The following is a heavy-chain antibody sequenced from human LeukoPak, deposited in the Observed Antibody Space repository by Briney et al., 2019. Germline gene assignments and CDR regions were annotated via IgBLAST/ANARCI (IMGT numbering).Heavy chain of an antibody. Sequence: PGGSLRLSCAVSGFSVTNNYMSWVRQAPGKGLEWVSVFYVGGATYYADSVKGRFTISRDNSENTLYLQMKSLRAEGTAVYYCARGDGYNFLDYWGQGTLVTVSS. CDR3: ARGDGYNFLDY. CDR2: FYVGGAT. CDR1: GFSVTNNY. D-gene: IGHD5-24*01. V-gene: IGHV3-53*01. J-gene: IGHJ4*02.